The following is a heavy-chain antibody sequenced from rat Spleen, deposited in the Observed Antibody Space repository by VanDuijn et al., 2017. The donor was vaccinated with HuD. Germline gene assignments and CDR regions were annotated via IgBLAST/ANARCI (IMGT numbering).Heavy chain of an antibody. Sequence: EVRLVESDGGLVQPGGSLKLSCAASGFTFSDYNMAWVRQAPKKGLEWVATIIYDGSRTYYRDSVKGRFTISRDNAKSTLYLQMDSLRSEDTATYYCVRDGGYWYFDFWGPGTMVTVSS. CDR2: IIYDGSRT. V-gene: IGHV5S10*01. J-gene: IGHJ1*01. D-gene: IGHD1-11*01. CDR3: VRDGGYWYFDF. CDR1: GFTFSDYN.